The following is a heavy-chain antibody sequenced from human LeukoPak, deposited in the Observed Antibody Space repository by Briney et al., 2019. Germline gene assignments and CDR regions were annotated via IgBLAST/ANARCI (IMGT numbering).Heavy chain of an antibody. CDR2: ISSSSSYI. CDR1: GFTFSSYS. J-gene: IGHJ4*02. CDR3: ARGMTYYYDSSGYYPDY. Sequence: GGSLRLSCAASGFTFSSYSMNWVRQAPGKGLEWVSSISSSSSYIYYADSVKGRFTISRDNAKNSLYLQMNSLRAEDTAVYYCARGMTYYYDSSGYYPDYWGQGTLVTVSS. V-gene: IGHV3-21*01. D-gene: IGHD3-22*01.